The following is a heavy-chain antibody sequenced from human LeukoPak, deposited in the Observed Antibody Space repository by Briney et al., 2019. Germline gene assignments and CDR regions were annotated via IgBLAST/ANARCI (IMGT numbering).Heavy chain of an antibody. CDR3: ARDTQTSDAFDV. V-gene: IGHV3-48*02. CDR2: ISRSSSSI. D-gene: IGHD1-7*01. CDR1: GFTFSNYN. Sequence: GGSLRLSCAASGFTFSNYNMHWVRQAPGKGLEWLSFISRSSSSIYYSDSVKGRFTISRDNAKNSLYLQMNSLRDDDTAVYYCARDTQTSDAFDVWGQGTMVTVSS. J-gene: IGHJ3*01.